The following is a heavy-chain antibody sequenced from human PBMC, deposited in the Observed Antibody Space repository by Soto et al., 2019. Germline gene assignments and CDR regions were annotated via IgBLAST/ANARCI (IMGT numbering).Heavy chain of an antibody. J-gene: IGHJ4*02. CDR3: ARLLRGWDHRMAYFDY. CDR1: GASITTFY. D-gene: IGHD1-26*01. V-gene: IGHV4-59*01. Sequence: QVQLQESGPGLVKPSETLSLTCTVSGASITTFYWSWIRQPPGRGLEWIGYIADSGRTDYIPSLKSRVTISVGTSKNQFSLKVSSVTAADTSVYYCARLLRGWDHRMAYFDYWGQGTLVTVSS. CDR2: IADSGRT.